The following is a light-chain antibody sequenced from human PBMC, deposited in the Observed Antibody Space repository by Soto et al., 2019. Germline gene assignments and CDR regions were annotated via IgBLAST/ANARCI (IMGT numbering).Light chain of an antibody. V-gene: IGLV2-8*01. CDR1: SSDVGGYNY. CDR2: EVS. J-gene: IGLJ2*01. Sequence: QSVLTQPPSASGSPGQSVTISCTGTSSDVGGYNYVSWYQQHPGKAPKLMIYEVSKRPSGVPDRFSGSKSGNTASLTVSGLQAEDEADYYCSSYVGSNNRVFGGGTKVTVL. CDR3: SSYVGSNNRV.